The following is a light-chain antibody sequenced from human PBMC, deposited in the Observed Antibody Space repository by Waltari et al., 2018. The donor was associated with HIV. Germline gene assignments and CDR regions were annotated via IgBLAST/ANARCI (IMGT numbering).Light chain of an antibody. CDR1: SSDSGGFKS. J-gene: IGLJ2*01. CDR3: GSSMTNVNMDV. V-gene: IGLV2-14*03. Sequence: GQSITISCTGTSSDSGGFKSVSWYQQSPGKAPKLIIYDVSYRPSGVSNRFSGSKSGNTASLTISGLQAEDEADYYCGSSMTNVNMDVFGGGTKLTVL. CDR2: DVS.